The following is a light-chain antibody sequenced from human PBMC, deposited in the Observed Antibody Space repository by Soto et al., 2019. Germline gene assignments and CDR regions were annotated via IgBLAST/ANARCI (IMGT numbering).Light chain of an antibody. Sequence: QSVLTQPASVSRSPGQSITISCTGTSSDVGNYIFVSWYRQHPGKAPKLMIYDINNRPSGVSNRFSGFKSGNTASLTISGLQAEDEADYYCVSYTTSASYVFGTGTKVT. CDR3: VSYTTSASYV. J-gene: IGLJ1*01. CDR1: SSDVGNYIF. CDR2: DIN. V-gene: IGLV2-14*01.